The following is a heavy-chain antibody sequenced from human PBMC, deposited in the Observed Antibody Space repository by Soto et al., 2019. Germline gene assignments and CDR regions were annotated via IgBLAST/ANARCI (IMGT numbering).Heavy chain of an antibody. CDR1: GASISSGRSY. CDR3: ARDNGYGHFDS. D-gene: IGHD5-12*01. CDR2: MFYSGST. Sequence: QVQLQESGPGLVKPSQTLSLTCTVSGASISSGRSYLSWIRQHPGKGLEWIGYMFYSGSTYYHPSLKSRVNISADTSKNQFSLRLTSVTPADTAMYYCARDNGYGHFDSWGQGTLVTVSS. J-gene: IGHJ4*02. V-gene: IGHV4-31*03.